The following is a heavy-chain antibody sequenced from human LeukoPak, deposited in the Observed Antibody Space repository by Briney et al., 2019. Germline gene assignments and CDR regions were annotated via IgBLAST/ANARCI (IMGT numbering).Heavy chain of an antibody. CDR3: ARVRRASSGYYFDY. D-gene: IGHD6-13*01. CDR2: ISTYNGNT. Sequence: ASVTVSCKASGYTFISYDISWVRQAPGQGLEWMAWISTYNGNTNYALKVQGRATMTTDTSTSTAYMELRSLRSDDTAVYYCARVRRASSGYYFDYWGQGTLVTVSS. V-gene: IGHV1-18*01. J-gene: IGHJ4*02. CDR1: GYTFISYD.